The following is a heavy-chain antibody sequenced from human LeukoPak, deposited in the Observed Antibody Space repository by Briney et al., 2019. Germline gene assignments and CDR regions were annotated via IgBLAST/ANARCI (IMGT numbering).Heavy chain of an antibody. J-gene: IGHJ6*02. CDR1: GFTFSSYG. V-gene: IGHV3-30*02. CDR2: IRYDGSNK. D-gene: IGHD3-10*01. CDR3: AKDLYYGSGSERVHYGMDV. Sequence: GGSLRLSCAASGFTFSSYGMHWVRQAPGKGLEWVAFIRYDGSNKYYADSVKGRFTISRDNSKNTLYLQMNSLRAEDTAVYYCAKDLYYGSGSERVHYGMDVWGQGTTVTVSS.